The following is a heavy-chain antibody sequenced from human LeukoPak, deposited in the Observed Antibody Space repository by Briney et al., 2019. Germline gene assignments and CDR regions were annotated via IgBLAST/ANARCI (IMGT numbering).Heavy chain of an antibody. CDR3: ARAYRLMVYAIQ. J-gene: IGHJ4*02. CDR2: ISAYNGNT. CDR1: GYTFTSYG. V-gene: IGHV1-18*01. Sequence: ASVKVSCKASGYTFTSYGISWVRQAPGQGLEWMGWISAYNGNTNYAQKFQGRVTITADESTSTAYMELSSLRSEDTAVYYCARAYRLMVYAIQWGQGTLVTVSS. D-gene: IGHD2-8*01.